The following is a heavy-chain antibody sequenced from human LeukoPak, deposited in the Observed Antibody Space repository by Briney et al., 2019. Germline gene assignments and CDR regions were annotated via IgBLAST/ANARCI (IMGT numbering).Heavy chain of an antibody. CDR1: GGTFSSYA. CDR3: VGYSYGPY. J-gene: IGHJ4*02. D-gene: IGHD5-18*01. Sequence: GASVKVSCKASGGTFSSYAISWVRQAPGQGLEWMGGIIPIFGTANYAQKFQGRVTMTEDTSTDTAYMELSSLRSEDTAVYYCVGYSYGPYWGQGTLVTVSS. CDR2: IIPIFGTA. V-gene: IGHV1-69*06.